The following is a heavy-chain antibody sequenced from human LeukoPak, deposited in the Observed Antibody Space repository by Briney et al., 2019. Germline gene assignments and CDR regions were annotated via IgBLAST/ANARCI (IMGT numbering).Heavy chain of an antibody. J-gene: IGHJ1*01. CDR2: INHSGST. CDR1: GGSFSGYY. CDR3: ARRGHPTVFGVVIIGYFQH. Sequence: PSETLSLTCAVYGGSFSGYYWSWIRQPPGKGLVWIGEINHSGSTNYNPSLKSRVTISVDTSKNQFSLKLSSVTAADTAVYYCARRGHPTVFGVVIIGYFQHWGQGTLVTVSS. D-gene: IGHD3-3*01. V-gene: IGHV4-34*01.